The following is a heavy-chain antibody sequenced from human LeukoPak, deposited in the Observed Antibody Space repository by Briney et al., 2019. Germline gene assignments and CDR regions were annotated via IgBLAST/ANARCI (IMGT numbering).Heavy chain of an antibody. V-gene: IGHV3-21*01. D-gene: IGHD7-27*01. Sequence: PGGPLRLSCAASGFTFSSYSMNWVRQAPGKGLEWVSSIGSSSSYIYYADSVKGRFTISRDNAKNSLYLQMNSLRAEDTAVYYCARGVTGDSAYWGQGTLVTVSS. CDR1: GFTFSSYS. CDR3: ARGVTGDSAY. J-gene: IGHJ4*02. CDR2: IGSSSSYI.